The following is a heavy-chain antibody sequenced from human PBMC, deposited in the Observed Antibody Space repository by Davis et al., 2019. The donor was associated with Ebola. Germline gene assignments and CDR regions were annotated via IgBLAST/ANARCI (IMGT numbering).Heavy chain of an antibody. CDR3: ARGGRFFGP. V-gene: IGHV4-4*02. D-gene: IGHD3-3*01. J-gene: IGHJ5*02. Sequence: SETLSLTCAVSGGSISSSNWWSWVRQPPGQGLEWIGEIYHSGSTYYNPSLKSRVTISVDTSKNQFSLKLSSVTAADTAVYYCARGGRFFGPWGQGTLVTVSS. CDR1: GGSISSSNW. CDR2: IYHSGST.